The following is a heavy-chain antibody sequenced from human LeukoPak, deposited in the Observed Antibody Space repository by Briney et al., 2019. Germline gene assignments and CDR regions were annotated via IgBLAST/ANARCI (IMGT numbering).Heavy chain of an antibody. V-gene: IGHV4-59*01. CDR1: GGSISSYY. Sequence: PSETLSLTCTVSGGSISSYYWSWIRQPPGKGLEWIGYIYYSGGTNYNPSLKSRVTISVDTSKNQFSLKLSSVTAADTAVYYCARVAGDYDILTGYTYFDYWGQGTLVTVSS. D-gene: IGHD3-9*01. CDR2: IYYSGGT. CDR3: ARVAGDYDILTGYTYFDY. J-gene: IGHJ4*02.